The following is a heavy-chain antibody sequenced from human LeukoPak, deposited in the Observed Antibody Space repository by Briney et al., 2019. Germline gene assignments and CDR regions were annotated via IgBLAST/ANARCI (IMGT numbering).Heavy chain of an antibody. Sequence: GASVKVSCKASGYTFTSYAIQWVRQAPGQRLEWMGWILTGNGNTKCSQKFQDRVTITRDTSASTVYMELSSLRSEDTAVYYCARAACSWSCFDYWGQGILVTVSS. J-gene: IGHJ4*02. V-gene: IGHV1-3*04. D-gene: IGHD2-15*01. CDR2: ILTGNGNT. CDR3: ARAACSWSCFDY. CDR1: GYTFTSYA.